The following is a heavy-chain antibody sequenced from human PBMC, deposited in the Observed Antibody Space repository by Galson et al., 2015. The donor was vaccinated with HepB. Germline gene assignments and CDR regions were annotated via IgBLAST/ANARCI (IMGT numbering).Heavy chain of an antibody. D-gene: IGHD6-19*01. CDR2: IRAITNNYSK. CDR3: TSLTAFSSGWT. V-gene: IGHV3-73*01. CDR1: GFTFSDSA. Sequence: SLRLSCAASGFTFSDSAVHWVRQAAGKGLEWVARIRAITNNYSKAYTASVKGRFSISRDDSRNTAFLQMNSLKTEDTALYFCTSLTAFSSGWTWGQGSLVTVSS. J-gene: IGHJ5*02.